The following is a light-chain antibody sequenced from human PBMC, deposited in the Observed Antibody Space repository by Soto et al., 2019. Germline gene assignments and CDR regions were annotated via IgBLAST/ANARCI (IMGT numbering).Light chain of an antibody. CDR3: GSWDSSLSAYV. J-gene: IGLJ1*01. CDR2: DDN. CDR1: SSNIGGNS. V-gene: IGLV1-51*01. Sequence: QSVMTQPPSVSAAPGQKVTISCSGSSSNIGGNSVSWYQQLSGTAPKLLIYDDNKRPSGIPDRFSGSKSGTSATLGITGFQTGDEADYCCGSWDSSLSAYVFGTGTKVTVL.